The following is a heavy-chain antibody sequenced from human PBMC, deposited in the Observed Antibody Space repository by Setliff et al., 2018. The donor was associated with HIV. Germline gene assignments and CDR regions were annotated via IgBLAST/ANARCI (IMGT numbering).Heavy chain of an antibody. CDR2: IYFTGST. CDR1: GGSISDSSYY. CDR3: ARHVHDVLTGLNWLDP. V-gene: IGHV4-39*01. Sequence: SETLSLTCTVSGGSISDSSYYWGWIRQPPGKGLEWIGSIYFTGSTYNNPSLKTRFSLSVDTSKNKFSRKVTSVTAADTAVYYCARHVHDVLTGLNWLDPWGQGTLVTVSS. D-gene: IGHD3-9*01. J-gene: IGHJ5*02.